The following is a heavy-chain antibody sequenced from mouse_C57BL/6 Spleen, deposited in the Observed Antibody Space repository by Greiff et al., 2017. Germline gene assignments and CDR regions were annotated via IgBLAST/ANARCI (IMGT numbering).Heavy chain of an antibody. CDR3: ASTTVVATRDY. V-gene: IGHV1-59*01. Sequence: QVQLQQPGAELVRPGTSVKLSCKASGYTFTSYWMHWVKQRPGQGLEWIGVIDPSDSYTNYNQKFKGKATLTEDTSSSTAYMQLSSLTSEDSAVYYCASTTVVATRDYWGQGTTLTVSS. D-gene: IGHD1-1*01. CDR2: IDPSDSYT. J-gene: IGHJ2*01. CDR1: GYTFTSYW.